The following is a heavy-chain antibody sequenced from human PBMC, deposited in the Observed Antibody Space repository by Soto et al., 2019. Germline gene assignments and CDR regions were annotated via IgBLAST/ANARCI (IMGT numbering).Heavy chain of an antibody. J-gene: IGHJ4*02. CDR2: IYSDGRT. V-gene: IGHV3-53*02. D-gene: IGHD6-19*01. Sequence: DVQLVETGGGLIQPGGSLRLSCAASGFIVSSSYMSWVRQAPGKGLEWVSVIYSDGRTYYADSVKGRFTISRDNSKNTLYLQMNSLSAEDTAVYYCARCRGWYGQCYFDCWRQGNLVNVS. CDR1: GFIVSSSY. CDR3: ARCRGWYGQCYFDC.